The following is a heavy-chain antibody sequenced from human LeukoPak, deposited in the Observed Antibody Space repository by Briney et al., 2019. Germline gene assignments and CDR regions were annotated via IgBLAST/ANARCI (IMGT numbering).Heavy chain of an antibody. CDR2: IWSESRI. CDR3: AKEGDYYGSGSHRDAFDM. CDR1: GFSFSSYS. D-gene: IGHD3-10*01. J-gene: IGHJ3*02. Sequence: GGSLRLSCAVSGFSFSSYSMNWVRQAPGKGLEWISYIWSESRISYADSVKGRFTISRDNAKNSLYLQMNSLRPEDTALYYCAKEGDYYGSGSHRDAFDMWGQGTMVTVSS. V-gene: IGHV3-48*01.